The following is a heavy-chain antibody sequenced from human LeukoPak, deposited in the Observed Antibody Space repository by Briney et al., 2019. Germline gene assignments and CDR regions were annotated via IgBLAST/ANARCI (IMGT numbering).Heavy chain of an antibody. J-gene: IGHJ5*02. V-gene: IGHV3-11*01. CDR3: ARDNPIGVVVVAATFNWFDP. CDR2: ISSSGSTI. D-gene: IGHD2-15*01. CDR1: GFTFSSYA. Sequence: GGSLRLSCAASGFTFSSYAMSWIRQASGKGLEWVSYISSSGSTIYYADSVKGRFTISRDNAKNSLYLQMNSLRAEDTAVYYCARDNPIGVVVVAATFNWFDPWGQGTLVTVSS.